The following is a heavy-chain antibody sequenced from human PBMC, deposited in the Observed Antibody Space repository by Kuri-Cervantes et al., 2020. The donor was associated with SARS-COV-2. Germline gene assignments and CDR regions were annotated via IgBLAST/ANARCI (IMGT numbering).Heavy chain of an antibody. CDR3: ARGMAYYYGSGSYYYYYYYGMDV. V-gene: IGHV3-74*01. Sequence: GESLKISCAASGFTFSSYWMHWVRQAPGKGLVWVSRINSDGSSTSYADSVKGRFTISRDNAKNSLYLQMNSLRAGDTAVCYCARGMAYYYGSGSYYYYYYYGMDVWGQGTTVTVSS. CDR1: GFTFSSYW. CDR2: INSDGSST. J-gene: IGHJ6*02. D-gene: IGHD3-10*01.